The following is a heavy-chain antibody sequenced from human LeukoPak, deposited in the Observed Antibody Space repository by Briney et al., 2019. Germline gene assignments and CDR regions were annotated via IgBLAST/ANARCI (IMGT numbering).Heavy chain of an antibody. CDR3: ARAGTPPFIVILPDY. Sequence: GASVKVSCKASGYTFTGYYMHWVRQAPGQGLEWMGWINPNSGGTNYAQKFQGRVTMTRDTSISTAYMELSRLRSDDTAVYYCARAGTPPFIVILPDYWGQGTLVTVSS. CDR2: INPNSGGT. CDR1: GYTFTGYY. V-gene: IGHV1-2*02. D-gene: IGHD3-16*02. J-gene: IGHJ4*02.